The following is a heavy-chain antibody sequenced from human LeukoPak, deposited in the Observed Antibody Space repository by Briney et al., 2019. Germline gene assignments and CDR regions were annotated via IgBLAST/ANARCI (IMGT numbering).Heavy chain of an antibody. CDR2: IIPIFGTA. J-gene: IGHJ6*03. Sequence: GASVKVSCKASGGTFSSYAISWVRQAPGQGLEWMGGIIPIFGTANYAQKFQGRVTITADESTSTAYMELSSLRSEDTAVYYCARGLVGATRIPTGPFAYYYYYMDVWGKGTTVTISS. D-gene: IGHD1-26*01. CDR3: ARGLVGATRIPTGPFAYYYYYMDV. CDR1: GGTFSSYA. V-gene: IGHV1-69*13.